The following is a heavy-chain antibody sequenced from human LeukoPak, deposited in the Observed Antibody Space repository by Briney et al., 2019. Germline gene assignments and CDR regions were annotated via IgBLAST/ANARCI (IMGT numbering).Heavy chain of an antibody. Sequence: SETLSLTCTVFGDSVTGYFLNWVRQPPGKGLEWIGHIYKIGTTNYNPSLKSRLTISADTSKNQFSLQLRSVTAADTAVYYCVIGIGWQPDYWGQGALVTVSS. D-gene: IGHD1-26*01. CDR3: VIGIGWQPDY. J-gene: IGHJ4*02. CDR1: GDSVTGYF. V-gene: IGHV4-59*02. CDR2: IYKIGTT.